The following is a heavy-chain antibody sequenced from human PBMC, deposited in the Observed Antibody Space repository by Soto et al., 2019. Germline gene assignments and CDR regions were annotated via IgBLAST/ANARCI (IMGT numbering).Heavy chain of an antibody. D-gene: IGHD6-13*01. Sequence: ASVKVSCKASGGTFSSYAISWVRQAPGQGLEWMGGIIPIFGTANYAQKFQGRVTITADESTSTAYMELSSLRSEDTAVYYCARDETRIAATPLDYWGQGTLVTVSS. CDR1: GGTFSSYA. V-gene: IGHV1-69*13. CDR3: ARDETRIAATPLDY. CDR2: IIPIFGTA. J-gene: IGHJ4*02.